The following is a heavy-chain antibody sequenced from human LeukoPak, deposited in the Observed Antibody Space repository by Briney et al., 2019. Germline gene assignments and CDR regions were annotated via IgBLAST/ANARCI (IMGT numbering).Heavy chain of an antibody. J-gene: IGHJ4*02. V-gene: IGHV3-9*01. CDR2: ISWNSGSI. CDR3: AKDYYDNLTGYDY. D-gene: IGHD3-9*01. Sequence: GGSLRLSCAASGFTFDDYAMHWVRQAPGKGLEWVSGISWNSGSIGYADSVKGRFTISRDNAKNSLYLQMNSLRAEDTALYYCAKDYYDNLTGYDYWGQGTLVTVSS. CDR1: GFTFDDYA.